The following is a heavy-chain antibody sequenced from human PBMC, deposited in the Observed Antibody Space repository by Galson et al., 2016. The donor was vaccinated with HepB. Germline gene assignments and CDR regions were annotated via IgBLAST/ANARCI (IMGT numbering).Heavy chain of an antibody. V-gene: IGHV1-3*04. CDR2: IYTVNGNT. Sequence: GYTFTSTAIHWVRQAPGQRPEWMGYIYTVNGNTKYSQKFQGRVTITRDTFATTAYMELSSLRSEDTAVYYCARGGAGLDYWGQGTLVTVSS. CDR3: ARGGAGLDY. CDR1: GYTFTSTA. D-gene: IGHD6-19*01. J-gene: IGHJ4*02.